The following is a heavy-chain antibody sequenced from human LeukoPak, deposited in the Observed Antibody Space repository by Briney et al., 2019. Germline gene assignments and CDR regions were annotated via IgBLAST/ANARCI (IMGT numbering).Heavy chain of an antibody. CDR3: AKGDSGMVRRYYFDY. J-gene: IGHJ4*02. Sequence: GGSLGLSCAASGFTFSSYAMSWVRQAPGKGLEWVSLISGSGGDTYYADSVKCRLTISRDISKNTLYLQMNSLSAEDTAVYYCAKGDSGMVRRYYFDYWGQGTLVTVSS. V-gene: IGHV3-23*01. CDR1: GFTFSSYA. CDR2: ISGSGGDT. D-gene: IGHD5-18*01.